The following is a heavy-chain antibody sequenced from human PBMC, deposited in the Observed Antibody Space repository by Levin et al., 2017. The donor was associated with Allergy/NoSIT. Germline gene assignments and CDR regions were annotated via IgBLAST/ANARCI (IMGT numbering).Heavy chain of an antibody. CDR3: ARWSSSGWEGIDY. Sequence: PGESLKISCAVSGFTFSSYEMNWVRQAPGKGLEWVSYISSRGSTIYYADSVKGRFTISRDNAKNSLYLQMNSLRAEDTAVYYCARWSSSGWEGIDYWGQGTLVTVSS. V-gene: IGHV3-48*03. J-gene: IGHJ4*02. CDR2: ISSRGSTI. D-gene: IGHD6-19*01. CDR1: GFTFSSYE.